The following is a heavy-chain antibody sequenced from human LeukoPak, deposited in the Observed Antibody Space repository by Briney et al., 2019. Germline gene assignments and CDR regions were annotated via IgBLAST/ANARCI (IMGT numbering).Heavy chain of an antibody. D-gene: IGHD4-17*01. V-gene: IGHV3-21*01. CDR3: ARSRANGDYGY. CDR2: ISSSSSYI. CDR1: GFTFSSYS. Sequence: PGGSLRLSCAASGFTFSSYSMNWVRQAPGKGLEWVSSISSSSSYIYYAYSVKGRFTISRDNAKNSLYLQMNSLRAEDTAVYYCARSRANGDYGYWGQGTLVTVSS. J-gene: IGHJ4*02.